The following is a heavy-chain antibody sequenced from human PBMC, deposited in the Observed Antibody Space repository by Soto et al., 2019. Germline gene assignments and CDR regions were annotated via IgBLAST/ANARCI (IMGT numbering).Heavy chain of an antibody. CDR3: ARGSPGDGHGYYYYYLDV. Sequence: QVQLVQSGAEVKKPGASVKVSCKASGYTFTSYDINWVRRATGQGLEWMGWMNPNSGNTGYAQKFQGRVTMTRNTSISTAYMELSSVRSEDTAVYNCARGSPGDGHGYYYYYLDVWGKGPTVTVSS. J-gene: IGHJ6*03. V-gene: IGHV1-8*01. D-gene: IGHD4-17*01. CDR2: MNPNSGNT. CDR1: GYTFTSYD.